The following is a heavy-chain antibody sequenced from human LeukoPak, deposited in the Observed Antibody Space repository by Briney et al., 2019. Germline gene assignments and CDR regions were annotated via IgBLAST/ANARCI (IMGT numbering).Heavy chain of an antibody. CDR3: ARDRAAAGIGALGLTPYYFDY. V-gene: IGHV7-4-1*02. CDR1: GYTFTSYA. CDR2: INTNTGNP. Sequence: GASVKVSCKASGYTFTSYAMNWVRQAPGQGLEWMGWINTNTGNPTYAQGFTGRFVFSLDTSVSTAYLQISSLKAEDTAVYYCARDRAAAGIGALGLTPYYFDYWGKGTLVTVS. J-gene: IGHJ4*02. D-gene: IGHD6-13*01.